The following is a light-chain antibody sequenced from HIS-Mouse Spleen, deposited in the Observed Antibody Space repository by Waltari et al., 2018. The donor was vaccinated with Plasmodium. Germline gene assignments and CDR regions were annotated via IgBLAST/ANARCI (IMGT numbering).Light chain of an antibody. CDR1: KLGDKY. Sequence: SYELTQPPSVSVSPGQTASITCSGDKLGDKYACWYQQKPGQSPVLVIYQDSKWPSGIPERVSGSNSGNTATRTISGTQAMDEADYYCQAWDSSTVVFGGGTKLTVL. J-gene: IGLJ2*01. CDR2: QDS. V-gene: IGLV3-1*01. CDR3: QAWDSSTVV.